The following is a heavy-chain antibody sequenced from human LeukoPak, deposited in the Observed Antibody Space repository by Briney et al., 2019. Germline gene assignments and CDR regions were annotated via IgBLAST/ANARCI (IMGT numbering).Heavy chain of an antibody. CDR3: ARASSRYCSGTSCYGCDY. V-gene: IGHV3-30*04. CDR2: ISYDGSNK. CDR1: GFTFSSYA. Sequence: GGSLRLSCAASGFTFSSYAMHWVRQAPGKGLEWVAVISYDGSNKYYADSVKGRFTISRDNSKNTLYLQMNSLRAEDTAVYYCARASSRYCSGTSCYGCDYWGQGTLVTVSS. J-gene: IGHJ4*02. D-gene: IGHD2-2*01.